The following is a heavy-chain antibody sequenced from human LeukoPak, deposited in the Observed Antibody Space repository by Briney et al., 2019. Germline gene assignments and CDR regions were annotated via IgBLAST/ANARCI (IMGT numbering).Heavy chain of an antibody. CDR2: ISCSGGST. J-gene: IGHJ6*03. CDR3: AKDTGDCSSNSCPRSPYYYYYMDF. V-gene: IGHV3-23*01. CDR1: GFTFSSYS. D-gene: IGHD2-2*01. Sequence: GGSLRLSCAASGFTFSSYSMNWVRQAPGKGLEWVSAISCSGGSTYYADSVKGRFTISRDNSKNTLYLQMNSLRAEDTAVYYCAKDTGDCSSNSCPRSPYYYYYMDFWGKGTTVTVS.